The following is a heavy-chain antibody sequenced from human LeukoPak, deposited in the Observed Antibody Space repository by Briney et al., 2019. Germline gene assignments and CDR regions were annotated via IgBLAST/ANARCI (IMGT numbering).Heavy chain of an antibody. Sequence: ASVKVSCKASGYTFTSYGISWVRQAPGQGLEWMGWISTYNGNTNYAQKLQGRVTMTTDTSTSIAYMELRSLRSDDTAVYYCARDRAGIWFGDPQDYYYYMDVWGKGTTVTISS. CDR3: ARDRAGIWFGDPQDYYYYMDV. J-gene: IGHJ6*03. CDR2: ISTYNGNT. V-gene: IGHV1-18*01. CDR1: GYTFTSYG. D-gene: IGHD3-10*01.